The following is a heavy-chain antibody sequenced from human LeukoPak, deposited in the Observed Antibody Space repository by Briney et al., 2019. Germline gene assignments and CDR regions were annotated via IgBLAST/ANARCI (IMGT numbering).Heavy chain of an antibody. Sequence: SETLSLTCTVSGGSISSSSYYWGWIRQPPGKGLEWIGRIYPSGGTTNYNPSLKSRVTISVDTSKNQFSLKLTSVTAADTAVYYCAKVMTMVVHVFDIWGQGTMVTVSS. CDR3: AKVMTMVVHVFDI. D-gene: IGHD4/OR15-4a*01. CDR1: GGSISSSSYY. CDR2: IYPSGGTT. V-gene: IGHV4-39*07. J-gene: IGHJ3*02.